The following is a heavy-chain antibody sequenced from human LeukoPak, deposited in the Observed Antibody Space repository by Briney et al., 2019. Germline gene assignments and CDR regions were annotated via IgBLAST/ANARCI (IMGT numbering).Heavy chain of an antibody. Sequence: GGSLRLSCAASGFTFTRYWMSWVRQAPGKGLEWVAFIRFDGSNKYYADSVKGRFTISRDNSKNTLYLQMNSLRAEDTAVYYCAKDLTMIRGFSYWGQGTLVTVSS. CDR1: GFTFTRYW. CDR3: AKDLTMIRGFSY. J-gene: IGHJ4*02. D-gene: IGHD3-10*01. V-gene: IGHV3-30*02. CDR2: IRFDGSNK.